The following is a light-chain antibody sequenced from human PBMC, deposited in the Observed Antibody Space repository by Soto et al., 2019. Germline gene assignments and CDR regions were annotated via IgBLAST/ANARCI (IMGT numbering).Light chain of an antibody. Sequence: DIQMTQSPSSVSASVGDTVTITCRASQDIRSWLAWYQQKPGKAPRVLIFAASSLQSGVPSRFSGSGSGTDVTLTISSLQPEDFATYFCQQVNSFPLTFGGWTKVEIK. J-gene: IGKJ4*01. CDR1: QDIRSW. CDR2: AAS. V-gene: IGKV1-12*01. CDR3: QQVNSFPLT.